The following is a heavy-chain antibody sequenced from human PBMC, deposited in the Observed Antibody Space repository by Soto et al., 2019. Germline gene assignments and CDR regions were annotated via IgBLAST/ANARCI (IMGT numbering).Heavy chain of an antibody. Sequence: QVQLVQSGAEVKKPGASVKVSCKASGYTFTSYDINWVRQATGQGLEWMGWMNPTSGNTGYAQKFQGRGTITRNTSISTTYMELSSLRTEDTAEYYGASGPMGIGGYGMDVWGQGTTVTVSS. D-gene: IGHD3-10*01. V-gene: IGHV1-8*01. CDR2: MNPTSGNT. CDR1: GYTFTSYD. J-gene: IGHJ6*02. CDR3: ASGPMGIGGYGMDV.